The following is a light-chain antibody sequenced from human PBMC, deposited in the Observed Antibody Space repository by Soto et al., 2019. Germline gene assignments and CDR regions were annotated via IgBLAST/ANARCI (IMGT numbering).Light chain of an antibody. CDR1: QSVSSN. CDR3: HQYNSWPRGT. Sequence: EIMMTQSPGTLSLSPGEGATLSCTASQSVSSNLAWYQQKPGQPPRRLLYGAATRATGIPVRFRGGGSGTEFTLTISSLQSEDSAVYYCHQYNSWPRGTFGHGTKVEI. V-gene: IGKV3-15*01. J-gene: IGKJ3*01. CDR2: GAA.